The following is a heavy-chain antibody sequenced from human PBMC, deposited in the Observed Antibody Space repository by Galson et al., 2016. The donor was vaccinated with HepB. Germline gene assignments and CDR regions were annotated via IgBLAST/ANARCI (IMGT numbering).Heavy chain of an antibody. CDR1: GFIFSTYW. Sequence: SLRLSCAASGFIFSTYWMSWVRQAPGKGLEWVANIKQDGSEKYYVDSVKGRFTISRDHAKKSLFLQMNSLRVEDTAVYYCARDDETYGDPDFWGQGTLVTVAS. J-gene: IGHJ4*02. D-gene: IGHD4-17*01. V-gene: IGHV3-7*03. CDR2: IKQDGSEK. CDR3: ARDDETYGDPDF.